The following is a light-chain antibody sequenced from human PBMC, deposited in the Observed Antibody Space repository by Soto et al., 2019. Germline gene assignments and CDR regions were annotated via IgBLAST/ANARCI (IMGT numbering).Light chain of an antibody. CDR1: QSVSSN. J-gene: IGKJ5*01. Sequence: EIVMTQSPATLSVSPGARATLSCRSSQSVSSNLAWYQQKPGQAPRLLIYGASTRATGIPARFSGSGSGTEFTLTISRLQSEDFAVYYCQQYNNWPPSITFGQGTRLEIK. CDR2: GAS. CDR3: QQYNNWPPSIT. V-gene: IGKV3D-15*01.